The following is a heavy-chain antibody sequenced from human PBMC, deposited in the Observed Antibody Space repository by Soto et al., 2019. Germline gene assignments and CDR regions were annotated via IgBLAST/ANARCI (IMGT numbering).Heavy chain of an antibody. CDR1: GGSISSGDYY. J-gene: IGHJ4*02. D-gene: IGHD3-16*02. CDR2: IYYSGST. Sequence: QVQLQESGPGLVKPSQTLSLTCTVSGGSISSGDYYWSWIRQPPGKGLEWIGYIYYSGSTYYNPSLXXXXXXXXXXXXXXXXXXXXXXXXXXXXXXXXXXXXXXXIVYDYWGQGTLVTVSS. V-gene: IGHV4-30-4*01. CDR3: XXXXXXXIVYDY.